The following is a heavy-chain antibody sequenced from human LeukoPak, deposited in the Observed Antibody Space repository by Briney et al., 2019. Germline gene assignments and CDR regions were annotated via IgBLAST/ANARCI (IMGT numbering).Heavy chain of an antibody. V-gene: IGHV3-23*01. Sequence: GGSLRLSCAASGFTFSSYAMSRVRQAPGKGLEWVSAISGSGGSTYYADSVKGRFTISRDNSKNTLYLQMNSLRAEDTAVYYCAKDQDIYDFWSGYYLAYDYWGQGTLVTVSS. D-gene: IGHD3-3*01. CDR2: ISGSGGST. CDR1: GFTFSSYA. CDR3: AKDQDIYDFWSGYYLAYDY. J-gene: IGHJ4*02.